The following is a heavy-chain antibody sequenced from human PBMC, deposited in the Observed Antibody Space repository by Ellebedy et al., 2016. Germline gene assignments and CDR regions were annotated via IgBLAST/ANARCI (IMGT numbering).Heavy chain of an antibody. CDR1: GGSISSSSYY. D-gene: IGHD5-24*01. CDR2: IYYSGST. J-gene: IGHJ4*02. V-gene: IGHV4-39*01. Sequence: SETLSLTXTVSGGSISSSSYYWGWIRQPPGKGLEWIGSIYYSGSTYYNPSLKSRVTISVDTSKNQFSLKLSSVTAADTAVYYCARHERWLPRSPSDYWGQGTLVTVSS. CDR3: ARHERWLPRSPSDY.